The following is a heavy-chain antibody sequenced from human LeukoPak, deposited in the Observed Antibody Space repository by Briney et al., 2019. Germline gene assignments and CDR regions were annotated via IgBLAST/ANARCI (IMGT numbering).Heavy chain of an antibody. CDR2: ISGSGGST. CDR1: GFTFSSYA. J-gene: IGHJ3*02. D-gene: IGHD3-22*01. V-gene: IGHV3-23*01. CDR3: AKQYYYDSSGPHDAFDI. Sequence: PGGSLRLSCAASGFTFSSYAVSWVRQAPGKGLEWVSAISGSGGSTYYADSVKGRSTISRDNSKNTLYLQMNSLRAEDTAVYYCAKQYYYDSSGPHDAFDIWGQGTMVTVSS.